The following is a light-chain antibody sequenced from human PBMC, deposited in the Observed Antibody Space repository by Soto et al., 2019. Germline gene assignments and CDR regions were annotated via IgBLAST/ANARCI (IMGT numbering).Light chain of an antibody. J-gene: IGLJ1*01. V-gene: IGLV1-40*01. Sequence: QSVLTQPPSVTGAPGQRVTISCTGSSSDIGAGYDVHWYQQLPGKAPTLLIYGNTKRPSGVPDRFSGSRSGTSASLAITGLQAEDEADYYCQSYDSSLRHYVFGTGTKLTVL. CDR1: SSDIGAGYD. CDR3: QSYDSSLRHYV. CDR2: GNT.